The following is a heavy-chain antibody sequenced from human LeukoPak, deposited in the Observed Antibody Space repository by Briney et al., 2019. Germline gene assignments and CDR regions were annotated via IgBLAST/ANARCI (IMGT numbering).Heavy chain of an antibody. Sequence: SETLSLTCAVYGGSFSGYYWSWIRQPPGKGLEWIGEINHSGSTNYNPSLKSRVTISVDTSKNQFSLRLSSVTAADTAVYYCARGLMNEGATTFDYWGQGTLVTVSS. CDR3: ARGLMNEGATTFDY. D-gene: IGHD1-26*01. J-gene: IGHJ4*02. CDR2: INHSGST. V-gene: IGHV4-34*01. CDR1: GGSFSGYY.